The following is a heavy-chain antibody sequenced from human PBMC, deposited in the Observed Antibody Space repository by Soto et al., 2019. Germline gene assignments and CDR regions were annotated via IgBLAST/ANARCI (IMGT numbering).Heavy chain of an antibody. CDR3: AKARAQYYDFWRGYPVDY. Sequence: GGSLRLSCAASGFTFSSYAMSWVRQAPGKGLEWVSAISGSGGSTYYADSVKGRFTISRDNSKNTLYLQMNSLRAEDTAVYYCAKARAQYYDFWRGYPVDYWGPGTLVTVSS. J-gene: IGHJ4*02. CDR2: ISGSGGST. CDR1: GFTFSSYA. V-gene: IGHV3-23*01. D-gene: IGHD3-3*01.